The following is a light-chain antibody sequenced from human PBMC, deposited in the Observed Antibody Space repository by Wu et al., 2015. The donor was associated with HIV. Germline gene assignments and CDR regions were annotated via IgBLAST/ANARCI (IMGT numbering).Light chain of an antibody. V-gene: IGKV1-9*01. CDR3: QQYNALSS. CDR2: DAS. Sequence: DIQLTQSPSFLSASVGDRVTITCRASQGISSRLAWYQQKPGKAPKFLIYDASTLQSGVPSRFSGSGSGTQFTLTISSLQPEDFAIYYCQQYNALSSFGQGTKVEI. CDR1: QGISSR. J-gene: IGKJ1*01.